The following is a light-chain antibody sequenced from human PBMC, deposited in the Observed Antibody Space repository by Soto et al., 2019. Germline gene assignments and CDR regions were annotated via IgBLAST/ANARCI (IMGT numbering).Light chain of an antibody. CDR1: QTISSW. CDR3: QQYENYWT. Sequence: DIQITQSPFTLSASVGDRVTITCRASQTISSWLAWYQQIPGKAPKLLIYDASNLESGVPSRSSGSGSGTEFTLTISSLQPEDFAVYYCQQYENYWTFGQGTKVDIK. J-gene: IGKJ1*01. V-gene: IGKV1-5*01. CDR2: DAS.